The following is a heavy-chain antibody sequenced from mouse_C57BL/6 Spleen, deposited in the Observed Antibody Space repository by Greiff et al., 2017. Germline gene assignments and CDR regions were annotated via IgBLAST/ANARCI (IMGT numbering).Heavy chain of an antibody. CDR2: ISDGGSYT. D-gene: IGHD1-1*01. J-gene: IGHJ3*01. V-gene: IGHV5-4*03. CDR1: GFTFSSYA. CDR3: ARCGSSSGWFAY. Sequence: EVKLQESGGGLVKPGGSLKLSCAASGFTFSSYAMSWVRQTPEKRLEWVATISDGGSYTYYPDNVKGRFTISRDNAKNNLYLQMSHLKSEDTAMYYCARCGSSSGWFAYWGQGTLVTVSA.